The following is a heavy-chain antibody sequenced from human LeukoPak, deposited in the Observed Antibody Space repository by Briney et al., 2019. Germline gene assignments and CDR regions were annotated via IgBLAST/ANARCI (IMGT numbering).Heavy chain of an antibody. V-gene: IGHV4-59*01. Sequence: PSETLSLTCTVSGGSINNYYWAWIRQPPGKGLQWIGHMYSNVITNPSFRSRVTMSADTSKNQFSLKLSSVTAADTAVYYCARVPRSYYYYYYMDVWGKGTTVTVSS. CDR2: MYSNVIT. J-gene: IGHJ6*03. CDR3: ARVPRSYYYYYYMDV. CDR1: GGSINNYY.